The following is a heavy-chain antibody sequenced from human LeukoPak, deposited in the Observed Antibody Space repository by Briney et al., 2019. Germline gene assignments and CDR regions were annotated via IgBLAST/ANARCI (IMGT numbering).Heavy chain of an antibody. CDR3: VSPTADYPFLYYFDS. D-gene: IGHD5-12*01. CDR1: GSSFSSYS. V-gene: IGHV3-30*09. Sequence: PGGSLRLSCAASGSSFSSYSIHWVRQAPGKGLEWVAVISSDGNSKNFALSVKGRFAISRDNSKNTLFLQMNNLRSEDTALYYCVSPTADYPFLYYFDSWGQGTLVTVSS. CDR2: ISSDGNSK. J-gene: IGHJ4*02.